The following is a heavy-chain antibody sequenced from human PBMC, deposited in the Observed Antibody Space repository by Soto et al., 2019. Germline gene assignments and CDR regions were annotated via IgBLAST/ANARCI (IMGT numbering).Heavy chain of an antibody. V-gene: IGHV3-21*01. Sequence: PGGSLRLSCAASGVTFRSFTMNWVRQAPGKGLEWVSTISSNSAYIYYTDALRGRFTISRDNAKNSLHLQMNSLRAEDTAVYYCTRDASRDSSARGWFDPWGPGTL. CDR1: GVTFRSFT. J-gene: IGHJ5*02. CDR3: TRDASRDSSARGWFDP. CDR2: ISSNSAYI. D-gene: IGHD6-13*01.